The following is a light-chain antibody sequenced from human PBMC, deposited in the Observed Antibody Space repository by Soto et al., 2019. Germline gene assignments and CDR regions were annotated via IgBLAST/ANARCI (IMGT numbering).Light chain of an antibody. CDR1: QSVGSY. Sequence: EIVLTQSPATLSLSPGDRATLSCRASQSVGSYLGWYQQRPGQAPRLLIYDASNRATGIPARFSGGGSGTDFTLTISSLEPEDFAVYYCKQRSDWPSTFGGGTKVEIK. CDR3: KQRSDWPST. V-gene: IGKV3-11*01. J-gene: IGKJ4*01. CDR2: DAS.